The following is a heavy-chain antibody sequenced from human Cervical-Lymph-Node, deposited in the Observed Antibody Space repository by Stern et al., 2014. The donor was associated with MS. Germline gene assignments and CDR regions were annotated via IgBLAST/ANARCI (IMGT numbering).Heavy chain of an antibody. CDR2: IYPGDFNI. CDR3: ARWSVACDS. D-gene: IGHD2-21*01. CDR1: GYMFINNW. Sequence: VQLVESGAGVRKPGASLKLSCKTSGYMFINNWIAWVRQVPGKGLEWTGIIYPGDFNIRYSPSFQGHVTMSVNKSTSTAYLQWSSLKASDTAVYYCARWSVACDSWGQGALITVSS. V-gene: IGHV5-51*03. J-gene: IGHJ4*02.